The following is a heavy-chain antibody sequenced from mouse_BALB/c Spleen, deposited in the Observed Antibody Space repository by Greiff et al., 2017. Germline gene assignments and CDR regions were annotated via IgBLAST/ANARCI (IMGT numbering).Heavy chain of an antibody. J-gene: IGHJ3*01. CDR3: ARRGPYGDYVGAWFAY. V-gene: IGHV2-2*02. CDR1: GFSLTSYG. CDR2: IWSGGST. D-gene: IGHD2-13*01. Sequence: QVQLKESGPGLVQPSQSLSITCTVSGFSLTSYGVHWVRQSPGKGLEWLGVIWSGGSTDYNAAFISRLSISKDNSKSQVFFKMNSLQANDTAIYYCARRGPYGDYVGAWFAYWGQGTLVTVSA.